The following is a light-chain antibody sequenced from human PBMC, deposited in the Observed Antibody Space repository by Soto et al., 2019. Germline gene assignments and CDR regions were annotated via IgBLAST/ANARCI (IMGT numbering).Light chain of an antibody. CDR1: QSVSSS. CDR3: QQRSNWLT. V-gene: IGKV3-11*01. Sequence: EIVLTQSPATLSLSPGERASLSCRASQSVSSSLAWYQQKPGQAPRLLIYDASHRATGIPARFSGSGSGTDFTLTISSLEAEDFAVYYCQQRSNWLTFGGGTKVEIK. CDR2: DAS. J-gene: IGKJ4*01.